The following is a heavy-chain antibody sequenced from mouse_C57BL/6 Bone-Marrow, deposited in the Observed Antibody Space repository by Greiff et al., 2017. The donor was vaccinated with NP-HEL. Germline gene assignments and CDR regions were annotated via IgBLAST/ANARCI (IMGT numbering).Heavy chain of an antibody. Sequence: VQLQQSGPELVKPGASVKISCKASGYSLTDYNMNWVKQSNGKSLEWIGVINPNYGTTSYKQKFKGKATSTVDKSSSTAYMQLNSLTSEDSAVYYCGRGLCEGDYWGQGTTLTVSS. J-gene: IGHJ2*01. CDR1: GYSLTDYN. V-gene: IGHV1-39*01. CDR2: INPNYGTT. CDR3: GRGLCEGDY.